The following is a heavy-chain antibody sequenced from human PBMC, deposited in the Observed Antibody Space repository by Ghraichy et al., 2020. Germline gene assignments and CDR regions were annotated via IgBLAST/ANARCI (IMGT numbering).Heavy chain of an antibody. Sequence: GSLRLSCEASGFTFSNYDMTWVRQAPGKGLEWFSSISGSGGSTYYADSVKGRFTISRDNSKNTLYLQMNSLRAEDTAIYYCAKVGNYYYYGLDVWGQGTTVTVSS. D-gene: IGHD1-26*01. J-gene: IGHJ6*02. CDR2: ISGSGGST. CDR1: GFTFSNYD. V-gene: IGHV3-23*01. CDR3: AKVGNYYYYGLDV.